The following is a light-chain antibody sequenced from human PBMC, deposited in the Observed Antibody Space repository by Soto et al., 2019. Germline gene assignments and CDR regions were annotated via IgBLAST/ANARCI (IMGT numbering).Light chain of an antibody. Sequence: IQMSQKTYSPAASIGDSVTITFRASQTIIGYLNWYQQKPGKAPRLLINAASSLQSGVPSRFSGSGSGRDFTLTISSLQPEDLATYYCPLSYRPPLTFSGRTNVDIK. CDR2: AAS. CDR1: QTIIGY. J-gene: IGKJ4*01. V-gene: IGKV1-39*01. CDR3: PLSYRPPLT.